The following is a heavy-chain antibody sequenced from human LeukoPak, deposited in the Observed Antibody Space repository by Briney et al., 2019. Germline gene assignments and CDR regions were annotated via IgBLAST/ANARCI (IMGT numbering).Heavy chain of an antibody. V-gene: IGHV3-74*01. Sequence: PGGSLRLSCAASGFTFSSYWMHWVRQAPGKGLVWVSRINSDGSSTSYADSVKGRFTISRDNAKNTLYLQMNSLRAEDTAVYYCARGDSSSYLYYFDYWGQGTLVTVSS. D-gene: IGHD3-22*01. CDR3: ARGDSSSYLYYFDY. CDR2: INSDGSST. J-gene: IGHJ4*02. CDR1: GFTFSSYW.